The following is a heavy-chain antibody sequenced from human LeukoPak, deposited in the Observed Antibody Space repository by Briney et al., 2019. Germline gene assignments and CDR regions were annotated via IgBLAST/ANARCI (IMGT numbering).Heavy chain of an antibody. CDR3: ARTSRVDCSSTSCYRGFDY. CDR2: ISGSGGST. Sequence: PGGSLRLSCAASGFTFSSYAMSWVRQAPGKGLEWVSAISGSGGSTYYADSVKGRFTISRDNSKNTLYLQMNSLRAEDTAVYYCARTSRVDCSSTSCYRGFDYGGQGTLVTVSS. J-gene: IGHJ4*02. V-gene: IGHV3-23*01. D-gene: IGHD2-2*02. CDR1: GFTFSSYA.